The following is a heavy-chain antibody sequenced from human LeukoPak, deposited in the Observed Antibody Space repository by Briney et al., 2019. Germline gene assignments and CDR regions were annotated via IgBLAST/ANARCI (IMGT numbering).Heavy chain of an antibody. CDR2: IYTSGST. CDR3: ARGLNSGSYGN. V-gene: IGHV4-61*02. CDR1: GGSISSGSYY. D-gene: IGHD1-26*01. J-gene: IGHJ4*02. Sequence: SETLSLTCTVSGGSISSGSYYWSWIRQPAGKGLEWIGRIYTSGSTNYNPSLKSRVTISVDTSKNQFSLKLSSVTAADTAVYCCARGLNSGSYGNWGQGTLVTVSS.